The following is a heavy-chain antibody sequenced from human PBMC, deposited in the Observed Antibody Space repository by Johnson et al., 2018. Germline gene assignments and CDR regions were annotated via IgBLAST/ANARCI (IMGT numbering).Heavy chain of an antibody. CDR1: GFTFSRYG. Sequence: QVQLVQSGGGVVQPGRSLRLSCAASGFTFSRYGMHWVRQAPGKGLEWVAVIWYDGSNKYYADSVKGRFTLSRDNSKNTLYLQMNSLRAEDTAVYYCAKGHDIAVADYYYMDVWCKGTTVTVS. V-gene: IGHV3-33*06. D-gene: IGHD6-19*01. J-gene: IGHJ6*03. CDR3: AKGHDIAVADYYYMDV. CDR2: IWYDGSNK.